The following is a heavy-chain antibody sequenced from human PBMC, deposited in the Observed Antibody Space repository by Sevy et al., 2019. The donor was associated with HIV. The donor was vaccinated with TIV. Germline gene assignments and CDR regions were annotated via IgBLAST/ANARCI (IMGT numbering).Heavy chain of an antibody. CDR3: ARERDVLYYFDY. CDR1: GGSISSGGYS. V-gene: IGHV4-30-2*01. D-gene: IGHD6-6*01. J-gene: IGHJ4*02. CDR2: IYHSGST. Sequence: SETLSLTCAVSGGSISSGGYSWSWIRQPPGKGLEWIGYIYHSGSTYYNPPLKSRVTISVDRSKNQFSLKLSSVTAADTAVYYCARERDVLYYFDYWGQGTLVTVSS.